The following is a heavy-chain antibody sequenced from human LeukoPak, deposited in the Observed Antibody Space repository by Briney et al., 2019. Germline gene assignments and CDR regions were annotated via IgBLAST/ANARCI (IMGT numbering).Heavy chain of an antibody. CDR1: GGSFSGCY. J-gene: IGHJ4*02. Sequence: SETLSLTCAVYGGSFSGCYWSWVRQPPGQGLEWIGEGNLSGSTNYNPSLKSRVTISVDMAKYQFSLKLSSVPAADTVVYYCARGQYYYDSSGYYYGESADYWGQGTLVTVSS. CDR2: GNLSGST. CDR3: ARGQYYYDSSGYYYGESADY. V-gene: IGHV4-34*01. D-gene: IGHD3-22*01.